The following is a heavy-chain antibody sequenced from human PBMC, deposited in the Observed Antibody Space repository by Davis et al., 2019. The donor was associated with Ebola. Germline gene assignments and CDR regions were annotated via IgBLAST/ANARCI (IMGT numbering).Heavy chain of an antibody. J-gene: IGHJ4*02. V-gene: IGHV1-8*01. CDR3: ARVSGDYTTFDY. D-gene: IGHD4-17*01. Sequence: AASVKVSCKASGYTFTSYDINWVRQATGQGLEWMGWMNPNSGNTGYAQKFQGWVTMTRDTSISTAYMELSRLRSDDTAVYYCARVSGDYTTFDYWGQGTLVTVSS. CDR1: GYTFTSYD. CDR2: MNPNSGNT.